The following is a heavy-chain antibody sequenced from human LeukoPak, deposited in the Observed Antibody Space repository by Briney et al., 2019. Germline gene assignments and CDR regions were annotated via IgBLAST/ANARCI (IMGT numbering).Heavy chain of an antibody. CDR2: IKQDGSET. Sequence: GGSLRLSCAASGFSFSNYWMHWVRQPPGKGLEWVANIKQDGSETYYVDSVKGRFTISRDNAKNSLYLQMNSLRAEDTGVYYCDGGTGWVSNLGGGQGTLVIVSS. V-gene: IGHV3-7*03. CDR3: DGGTGWVSNLG. D-gene: IGHD6-19*01. CDR1: GFSFSNYW. J-gene: IGHJ4*02.